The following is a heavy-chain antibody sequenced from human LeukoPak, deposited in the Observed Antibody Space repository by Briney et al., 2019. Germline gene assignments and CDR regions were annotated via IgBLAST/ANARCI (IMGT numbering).Heavy chain of an antibody. Sequence: GSLRLSCAASGFTFSSYAMSWVRQAPGKGLEWIGSIYYSGSTYYNPSLKSRVTISVDTSKNQFSLKLSSVTAADTAVYYCAILPVRHGAFDIWGQGTMVTVSS. CDR3: AILPVRHGAFDI. V-gene: IGHV4-38-2*01. CDR1: GFTFSSYA. CDR2: IYYSGST. D-gene: IGHD6-6*01. J-gene: IGHJ3*02.